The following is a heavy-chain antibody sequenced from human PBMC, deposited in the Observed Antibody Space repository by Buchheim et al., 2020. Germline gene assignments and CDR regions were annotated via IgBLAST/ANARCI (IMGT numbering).Heavy chain of an antibody. CDR3: ARESGYSSGWIDY. D-gene: IGHD6-19*01. Sequence: EVHLLESGGDLVQPGGSRRLSCVASGFTFSTFGMSWVRQAPGKGLEWVSALSGTGATTYYGDSVRGRFTISRDNSKNTLYLQMSSLRAEDTAMYYCARESGYSSGWIDYWSQGTL. CDR1: GFTFSTFG. V-gene: IGHV3-23*01. J-gene: IGHJ4*02. CDR2: LSGTGATT.